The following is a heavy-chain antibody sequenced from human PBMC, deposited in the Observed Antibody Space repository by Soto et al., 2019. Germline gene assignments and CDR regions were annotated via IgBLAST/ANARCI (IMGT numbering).Heavy chain of an antibody. CDR3: AKTGVMVRGDVRYYFDY. CDR2: ISGSGGST. J-gene: IGHJ4*02. Sequence: PGGSLRLSCAASGFTFSSYAMSWVRQAPGKGLEWVSAISGSGGSTYYADSVKGRFTISRDNSKNTLYLQMNSLRAEDTAVYYCAKTGVMVRGDVRYYFDYWGQGTLVTVSS. CDR1: GFTFSSYA. D-gene: IGHD3-10*01. V-gene: IGHV3-23*01.